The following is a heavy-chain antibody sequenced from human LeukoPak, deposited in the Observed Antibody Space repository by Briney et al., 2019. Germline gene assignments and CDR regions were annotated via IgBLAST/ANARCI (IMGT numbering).Heavy chain of an antibody. CDR3: ARRFYYAMDV. CDR1: GYSFTGYF. J-gene: IGHJ6*02. V-gene: IGHV1-2*02. CDR2: INPNSGDT. Sequence: ASVKVYCKASGYSFTGYFMQWVRHSPRRGLECMGWINPNSGDTNYAQKFQGRVTMTRDTSISTAYMELSRLRSDDAAVYYCARRFYYAMDVWGQGTTVTVSS. D-gene: IGHD3-16*01.